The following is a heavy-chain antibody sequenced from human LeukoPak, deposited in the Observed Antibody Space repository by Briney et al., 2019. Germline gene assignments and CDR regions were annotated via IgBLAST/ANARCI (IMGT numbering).Heavy chain of an antibody. CDR1: GFTFSSYA. V-gene: IGHV3-30-3*01. D-gene: IGHD3-22*01. CDR3: ARVRITMIVVVPTTPYGMDV. Sequence: GGSLRLSCAASGFTFSSYAMHWVRQAPGKGLEWVAVISYDGSNKYYADSVKGRFTISRDNSKNTLYLQTNSLGAEDTAVYYCARVRITMIVVVPTTPYGMDVWGQGTTVTVSS. CDR2: ISYDGSNK. J-gene: IGHJ6*02.